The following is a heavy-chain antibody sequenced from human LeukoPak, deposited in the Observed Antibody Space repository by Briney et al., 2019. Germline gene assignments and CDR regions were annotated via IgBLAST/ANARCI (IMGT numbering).Heavy chain of an antibody. Sequence: GGPLRLSCAASGFTFSDYYMSWIRQAPGKGLEWVSYISSGSSIYYADPVKGRFTISRDNAKNSLYLQMNSLRAEDTAVYHCARAAVVTSPFDYWGQGTLVTVSS. J-gene: IGHJ4*02. CDR3: ARAAVVTSPFDY. CDR1: GFTFSDYY. D-gene: IGHD3-22*01. V-gene: IGHV3-11*01. CDR2: ISSGSSI.